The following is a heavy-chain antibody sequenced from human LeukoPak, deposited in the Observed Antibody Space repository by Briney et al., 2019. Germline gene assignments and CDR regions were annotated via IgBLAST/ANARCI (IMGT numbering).Heavy chain of an antibody. CDR3: AKESTQVIEVYFDS. Sequence: GGSLRLSCSASGFTFSSCAMSWVRQAPGKGLQWVSSITGSGATSYYADSVRGRFIVSRDNSKNTLYLEMNSLRAGDTAVYFCAKESTQVIEVYFDSWGQGTLVTVSS. V-gene: IGHV3-23*01. CDR1: GFTFSSCA. CDR2: ITGSGATS. D-gene: IGHD3-22*01. J-gene: IGHJ4*02.